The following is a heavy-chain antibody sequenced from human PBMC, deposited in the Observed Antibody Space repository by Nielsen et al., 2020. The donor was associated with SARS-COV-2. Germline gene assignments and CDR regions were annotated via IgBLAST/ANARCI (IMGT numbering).Heavy chain of an antibody. CDR1: GFTVSSNY. J-gene: IGHJ5*02. D-gene: IGHD1-26*01. V-gene: IGHV3-66*01. CDR2: IYSGGST. CDR3: VRDAASIMGATTPS. Sequence: GGSLRLSCAASGFTVSSNYMSWVRQAPGKGLEWVSVIYSGGSTYYADSVKGRFTISRDNAKNSLYLQMNSLRAEDTAVYYCVRDAASIMGATTPSWGQGTLVTVSS.